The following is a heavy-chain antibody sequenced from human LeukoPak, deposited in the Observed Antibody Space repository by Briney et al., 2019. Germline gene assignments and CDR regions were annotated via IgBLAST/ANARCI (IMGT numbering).Heavy chain of an antibody. Sequence: GGSLRLSCAASGFTFSNAWMSWVRQAPGKGLEWVGRIKSKTDGGTTDYAAPVKGRFTISRDDSKNTLYLQMNSLKTEDTAVYYCAKDRWGNIVGPTLFDSWGQGTLVTVSS. J-gene: IGHJ4*02. V-gene: IGHV3-15*01. CDR1: GFTFSNAW. CDR2: IKSKTDGGTT. D-gene: IGHD1-26*01. CDR3: AKDRWGNIVGPTLFDS.